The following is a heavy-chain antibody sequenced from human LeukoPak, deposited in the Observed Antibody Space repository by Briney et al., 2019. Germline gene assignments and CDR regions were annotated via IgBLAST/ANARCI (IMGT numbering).Heavy chain of an antibody. J-gene: IGHJ4*02. CDR1: GGSFSGYY. Sequence: SETLSLTCAVYGGSFSGYYWSWIRQPPGKGLEWIGEINHSGSTNYNPSHKSRVTISVDTSENQFSLKLSSVTAADTAVYYCARGGDGDYGAQIDYRGQGTLVTVSS. V-gene: IGHV4-34*01. CDR2: INHSGST. CDR3: ARGGDGDYGAQIDY. D-gene: IGHD4-17*01.